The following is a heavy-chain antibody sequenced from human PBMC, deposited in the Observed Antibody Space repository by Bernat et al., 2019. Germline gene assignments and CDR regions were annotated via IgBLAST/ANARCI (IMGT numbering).Heavy chain of an antibody. J-gene: IGHJ4*02. Sequence: QMEESGGGLVKPGGSLRLSCVASGFQISDAWVSWVRQAPGKGLEWIANIKRKIDGETIDYAAPVKGRSSISRDDSKNTAFLQMNSLKTEDTAVYFCTTGYGSDWYGWGQGTLVTVSS. D-gene: IGHD6-13*01. CDR1: GFQISDAW. CDR2: IKRKIDGETI. V-gene: IGHV3-15*01. CDR3: TTGYGSDWYG.